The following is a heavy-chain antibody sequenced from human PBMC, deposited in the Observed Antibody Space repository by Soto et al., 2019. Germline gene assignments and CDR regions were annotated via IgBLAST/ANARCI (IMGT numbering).Heavy chain of an antibody. CDR2: IGGSGGNT. D-gene: IGHD4-4*01. CDR3: ARVASDYINSADH. J-gene: IGHJ4*02. Sequence: EVQLLESGGGLVQPGGSLRLSCAASGFIFNAYAMTWVRQAPGKGLEWVSAIGGSGGNTYYAASVKGRFTISRDNSKYTVDLEMNRLRVEDTAVYFCARVASDYINSADHWGQGILVTVSS. CDR1: GFIFNAYA. V-gene: IGHV3-23*01.